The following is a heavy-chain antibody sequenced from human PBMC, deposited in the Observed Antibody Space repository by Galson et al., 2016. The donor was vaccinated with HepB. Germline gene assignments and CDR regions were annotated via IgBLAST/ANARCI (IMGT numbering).Heavy chain of an antibody. Sequence: SLRLSCAASGFTFSSFAMHWVRQAPGKGLEWVAVTSYDGSQKYDADSVKGRFTISRDNSKNTLFLQMNSLRAEDTAVYYCVKDHSSSWLTECWGQGTLVTVSS. CDR2: TSYDGSQK. CDR3: VKDHSSSWLTEC. V-gene: IGHV3-30*04. D-gene: IGHD6-13*01. CDR1: GFTFSSFA. J-gene: IGHJ4*02.